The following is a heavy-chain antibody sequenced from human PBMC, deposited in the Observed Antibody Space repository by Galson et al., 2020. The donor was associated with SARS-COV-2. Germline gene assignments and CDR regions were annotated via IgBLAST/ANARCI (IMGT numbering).Heavy chain of an antibody. D-gene: IGHD3-10*01. J-gene: IGHJ3*02. CDR3: ARVMGFGGLDAFDI. CDR2: IYTSGST. Sequence: SETLSLTCTVSGGSISSYYWSWIRQPAGKGLEWIGRIYTSGSTNYNPSLKSRVTMSVDTSKNQFSLKLSSVTAADTAVYYCARVMGFGGLDAFDIWGQGTMVTVSS. CDR1: GGSISSYY. V-gene: IGHV4-4*07.